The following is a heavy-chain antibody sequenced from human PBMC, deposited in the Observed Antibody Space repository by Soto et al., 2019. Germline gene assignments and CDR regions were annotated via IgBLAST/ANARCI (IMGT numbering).Heavy chain of an antibody. CDR3: AACIWTTYYYYNMDV. Sequence: SVKVSCKASGDTFSSYAISWVRQAPGQGLQWMGGIIPLFGTTNYAQRFQGRVTITADRSTSTAHMELSRLGSDDTAVYYWAACIWTTYYYYNMDVWGQGTTVTVSS. D-gene: IGHD3-3*01. J-gene: IGHJ6*02. CDR1: GDTFSSYA. CDR2: IIPLFGTT. V-gene: IGHV1-69*06.